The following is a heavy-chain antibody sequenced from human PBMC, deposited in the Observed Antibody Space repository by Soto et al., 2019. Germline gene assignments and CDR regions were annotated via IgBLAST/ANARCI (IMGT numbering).Heavy chain of an antibody. Sequence: QVLLVESGGGVVQPGRSLRLSCAASGFTFNTYGMHWVRQAPGKGLEWAALISYGGSDKYYADSVKGRFTISRDNSKNTLQLQMNSLKAEDTAVYYCAIGDYGEYGAYIDYWGQGTLVTVSS. CDR2: ISYGGSDK. CDR1: GFTFNTYG. V-gene: IGHV3-30*03. D-gene: IGHD4-17*01. CDR3: AIGDYGEYGAYIDY. J-gene: IGHJ4*02.